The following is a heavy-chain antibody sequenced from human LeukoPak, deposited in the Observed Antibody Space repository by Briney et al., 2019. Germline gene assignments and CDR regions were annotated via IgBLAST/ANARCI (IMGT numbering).Heavy chain of an antibody. Sequence: GGSLRLSCAASGFTFSSYAMSWVRQAPGKGLEWVSAISGSGGRTYYADSVKGRFTISRDNSKNTLYLQMNSLRAEDTAVYYCARDGDWYSSGWYVHYYYGMDVWGQGTTVTVSS. CDR2: ISGSGGRT. D-gene: IGHD6-19*01. CDR3: ARDGDWYSSGWYVHYYYGMDV. V-gene: IGHV3-23*01. J-gene: IGHJ6*02. CDR1: GFTFSSYA.